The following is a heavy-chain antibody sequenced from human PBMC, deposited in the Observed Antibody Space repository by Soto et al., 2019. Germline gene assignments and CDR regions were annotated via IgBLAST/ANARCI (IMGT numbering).Heavy chain of an antibody. CDR1: GFTFSSYG. V-gene: IGHV3-30*18. CDR3: AKVPDDYTAIVRALDY. J-gene: IGHJ4*02. D-gene: IGHD5-18*01. Sequence: GGSLRLSCAASGFTFSSYGMHWVRQAPGKGLEWVAVISYDGNNKYYAVSVKGRFTISRDNSKNTLYLQMNSLRAEDTAVYYCAKVPDDYTAIVRALDYWGQGTLVTVSS. CDR2: ISYDGNNK.